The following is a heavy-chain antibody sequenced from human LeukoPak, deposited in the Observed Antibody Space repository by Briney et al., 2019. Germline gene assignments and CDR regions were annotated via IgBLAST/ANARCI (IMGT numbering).Heavy chain of an antibody. V-gene: IGHV1-2*02. CDR1: GYTFTGYY. Sequence: ASVKVSCKASGYTFTGYYMHWVRQAPGQGLEWMGWINPNSGGTNYAQKFQGRVTITRDTSISTAYIELSRLRSGHPAVYFSARDLTAYPVVEPTEWFDPWGQGALVTVSS. D-gene: IGHD1-14*01. CDR2: INPNSGGT. J-gene: IGHJ5*02. CDR3: ARDLTAYPVVEPTEWFDP.